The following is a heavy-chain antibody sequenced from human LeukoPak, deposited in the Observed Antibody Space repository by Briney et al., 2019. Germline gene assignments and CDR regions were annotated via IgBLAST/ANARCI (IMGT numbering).Heavy chain of an antibody. J-gene: IGHJ2*01. CDR1: GFIFSSYG. CDR2: VWYDGSNK. V-gene: IGHV3-33*01. Sequence: ERSLTLSCVASGFIFSSYGMHWVRQAPGKGLEWVAVVWYDGSNKYYADSAKGRFTISRDNSKNTLYLQMNSLRAEDTAVYYCARVIAAAGRPNWYFDLWGRATLVADSS. CDR3: ARVIAAAGRPNWYFDL. D-gene: IGHD6-13*01.